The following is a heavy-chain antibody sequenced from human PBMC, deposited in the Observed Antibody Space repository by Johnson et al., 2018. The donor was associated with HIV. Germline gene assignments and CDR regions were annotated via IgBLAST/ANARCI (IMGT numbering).Heavy chain of an antibody. J-gene: IGHJ3*01. CDR3: AKGGEVWYGAFDF. Sequence: VQLVESGGSVVRPGGSLRLSCAGSGFTFDDYAMHWVRQAPGKGLAWVSGISWNSGSIGYADSVEGRFTISRDNAKNSLYLQMNSLRAGDTAVYYCAKGGEVWYGAFDFWGQGTMAIVSS. CDR2: ISWNSGSI. D-gene: IGHD6-13*01. V-gene: IGHV3-9*01. CDR1: GFTFDDYA.